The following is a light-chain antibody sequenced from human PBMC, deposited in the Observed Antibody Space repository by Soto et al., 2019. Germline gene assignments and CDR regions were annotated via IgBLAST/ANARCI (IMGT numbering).Light chain of an antibody. CDR1: QGVTSA. V-gene: IGKV1D-13*01. CDR2: DAS. J-gene: IGKJ3*01. CDR3: QQFNNYPFT. Sequence: AIQLTQSPSSLSASVGDRVTITCRASQGVTSALAWYQQKPGKAPKLLIYDASSLESGVPSRFSGSGSGTDFTLTISSLQPEDFATYYCQQFNNYPFTFGPGTKVEIK.